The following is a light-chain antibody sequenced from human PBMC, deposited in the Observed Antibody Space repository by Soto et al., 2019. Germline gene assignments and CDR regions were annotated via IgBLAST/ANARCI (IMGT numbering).Light chain of an antibody. J-gene: IGKJ1*01. CDR1: QSVSSN. V-gene: IGKV3-20*01. Sequence: EIVLTPSPCTLSLSTGERVTLSCRGSQSVSSNLAWYQQKPGQAPRLLIYGASNRATGIPDRFSGSGSGTDFTLTISRLEPEDFAVYYCQQYGSSGTFGQGTKVDI. CDR3: QQYGSSGT. CDR2: GAS.